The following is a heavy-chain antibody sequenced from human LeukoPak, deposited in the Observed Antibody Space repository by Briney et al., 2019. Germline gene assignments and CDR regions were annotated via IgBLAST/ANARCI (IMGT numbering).Heavy chain of an antibody. J-gene: IGHJ6*03. V-gene: IGHV4-39*01. CDR2: IYYSGST. D-gene: IGHD3-16*01. Sequence: SETLSLTCTVSGGSISSSSYYWGWIRQPPGKGLEWIGSIYYSGSTYYNPSLKSRVTISVDTSKNQFSLKLSSVTAADTAVYYCARPLGGIGYYYYYMDVWGKGTTVTVSS. CDR1: GGSISSSSYY. CDR3: ARPLGGIGYYYYYMDV.